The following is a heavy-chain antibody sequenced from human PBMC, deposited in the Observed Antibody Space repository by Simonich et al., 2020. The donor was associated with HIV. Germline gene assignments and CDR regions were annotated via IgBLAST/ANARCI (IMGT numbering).Heavy chain of an antibody. CDR2: ISEYNGNK. V-gene: IGHV1-18*01. Sequence: QVQLVQSGAEVKKPGASVKVSCKASGYTFTSYGISWVRQAPGQGLEWMGWISEYNGNKNYAHKLQGRVTITTDTSTSTAYMELRSLRSDDTAVYYCARSHRYDSSSYLDYWGQGTLVTVSS. J-gene: IGHJ4*02. D-gene: IGHD3-22*01. CDR3: ARSHRYDSSSYLDY. CDR1: GYTFTSYG.